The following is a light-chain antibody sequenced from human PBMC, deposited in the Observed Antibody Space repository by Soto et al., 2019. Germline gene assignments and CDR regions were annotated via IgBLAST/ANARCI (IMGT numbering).Light chain of an antibody. CDR2: GAS. V-gene: IGKV3-20*01. CDR1: QSVSSY. J-gene: IGKJ1*01. Sequence: EIVLTQSPDTLSLSPGERATLSCRASQSVSSYLAWYQQKPGQAPSLLIYGASSRATGIPERFSGSGSGTDFTLTISRLEPEDFAVYYCHQYGSSPRTFGQGTKVDI. CDR3: HQYGSSPRT.